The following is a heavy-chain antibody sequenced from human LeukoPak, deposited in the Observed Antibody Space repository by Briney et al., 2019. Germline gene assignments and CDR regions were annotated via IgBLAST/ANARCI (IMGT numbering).Heavy chain of an antibody. J-gene: IGHJ4*02. V-gene: IGHV1-2*02. D-gene: IGHD3-10*01. CDR2: INPNSGGT. CDR1: GYTFTGYY. CDR3: ARDFPYYYGSGALNDY. Sequence: GASVKVSCKASGYTFTGYYMHWVRQAPGQGLEWMGWINPNSGGTNYAQKFQGRVTMTRDTSISTAYMELSRLRSDDTAVYYCARDFPYYYGSGALNDYWGQGTLVTVSS.